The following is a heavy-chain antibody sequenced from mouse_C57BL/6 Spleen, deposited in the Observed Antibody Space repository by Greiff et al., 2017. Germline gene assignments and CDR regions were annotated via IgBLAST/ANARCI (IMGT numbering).Heavy chain of an antibody. D-gene: IGHD2-3*01. V-gene: IGHV2-6*01. CDR2: IWGVGST. J-gene: IGHJ3*01. CDR3: ASGLYDVSPFSY. CDR1: GFSLTSYG. Sequence: VKLVESGPGLVAPSQSLSITCTVSGFSLTSYGVDWVRQSPGKGLEWLGVIWGVGSTNYNSSLKSRLSISKDNSKSQVFLKMNSLQTDDTAMYYCASGLYDVSPFSYWGQGTLVTVSA.